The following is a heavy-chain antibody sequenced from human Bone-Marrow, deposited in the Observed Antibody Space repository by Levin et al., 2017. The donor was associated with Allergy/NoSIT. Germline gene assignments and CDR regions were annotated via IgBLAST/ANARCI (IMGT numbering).Heavy chain of an antibody. V-gene: IGHV4-34*01. D-gene: IGHD3-10*01. CDR1: GGSFSGNY. CDR2: IDHGRNT. Sequence: SETLSLTCAVYGGSFSGNYWAWIRQPPGKGLEWIGEIDHGRNTNYNPSLMSRVTVSADTSKNQVSLKLTSVTAADTAVYYCARGRGVRGTIVPRYYYYGLDVWGQGTTVTVSS. J-gene: IGHJ6*02. CDR3: ARGRGVRGTIVPRYYYYGLDV.